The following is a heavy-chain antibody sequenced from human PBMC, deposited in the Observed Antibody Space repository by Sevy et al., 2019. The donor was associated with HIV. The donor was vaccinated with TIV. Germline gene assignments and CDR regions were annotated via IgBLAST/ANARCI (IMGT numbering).Heavy chain of an antibody. D-gene: IGHD3-16*01. V-gene: IGHV1-2*06. CDR1: GYTFTGYY. CDR3: ARKSFLGFYGMDV. J-gene: IGHJ6*02. CDR2: INPNSGGT. Sequence: ASVKVSCKASGYTFTGYYMHWVRQAPGQGLEWMGRINPNSGGTNYAQTFQGRVTMTRDTSISTAYMELSRLRSDDTAVYYCARKSFLGFYGMDVWGQGTTVTVSS.